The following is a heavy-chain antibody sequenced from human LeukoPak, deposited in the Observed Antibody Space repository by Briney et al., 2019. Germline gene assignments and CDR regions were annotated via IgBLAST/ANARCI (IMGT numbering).Heavy chain of an antibody. V-gene: IGHV1-46*01. Sequence: GASVNVSCKASGYTFTSYYMHWVRQAPGQGLEWMGIINPSGGSTSYAQKFQGRVTMTRGTSTSTVYMELSSLRSEDTAVYYCARTPTGHYGSSGYFPYYFDYWGQGTLVTASS. CDR2: INPSGGST. J-gene: IGHJ4*02. D-gene: IGHD3-22*01. CDR1: GYTFTSYY. CDR3: ARTPTGHYGSSGYFPYYFDY.